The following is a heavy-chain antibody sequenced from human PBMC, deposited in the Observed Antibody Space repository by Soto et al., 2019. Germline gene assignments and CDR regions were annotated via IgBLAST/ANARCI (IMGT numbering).Heavy chain of an antibody. Sequence: SETLSLTCAVSGGSISSGDYSWNWIRQPPGKGLEWIGYIYFGGSTYYNPSLQSRVTMSVDRSRNQFSLKLSSVTAADTAMYYCARFNWYFDLWGRGTLVTVSS. CDR1: GGSISSGDYS. V-gene: IGHV4-30-2*02. CDR3: ARFNWYFDL. J-gene: IGHJ2*01. CDR2: IYFGGST. D-gene: IGHD3-10*01.